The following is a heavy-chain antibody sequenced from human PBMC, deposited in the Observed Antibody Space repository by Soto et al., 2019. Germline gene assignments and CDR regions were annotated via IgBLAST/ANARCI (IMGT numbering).Heavy chain of an antibody. CDR1: GFTLSNYA. D-gene: IGHD3-16*02. V-gene: IGHV3-30-3*01. J-gene: IGHJ4*02. CDR2: MSYDGNNK. Sequence: QVQLVESGGGVVQPGRSLRLSCAVSGFTLSNYAMYWVRQAPGKGLEWVAVMSYDGNNKYYADSVKGRFTISRDNSKNTLYLQMNSLTSEDTAVYSCARVSQDYVWGSYRYPYWGQGTLVTVSS. CDR3: ARVSQDYVWGSYRYPY.